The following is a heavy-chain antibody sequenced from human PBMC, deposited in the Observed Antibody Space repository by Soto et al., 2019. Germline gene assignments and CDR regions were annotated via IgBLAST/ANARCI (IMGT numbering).Heavy chain of an antibody. CDR2: ISWNSGSI. CDR3: AKDIRFDSSSWYNAFDI. J-gene: IGHJ3*02. D-gene: IGHD6-13*01. CDR1: GFTFDDYA. Sequence: GGSLRLSCAASGFTFDDYAMHWVRQAPGKGLEWVSGISWNSGSIGYADSVKGRFTISRDNAKNSLYLQMNSLRAEDTALYYCAKDIRFDSSSWYNAFDIWGQGAMVTVSS. V-gene: IGHV3-9*01.